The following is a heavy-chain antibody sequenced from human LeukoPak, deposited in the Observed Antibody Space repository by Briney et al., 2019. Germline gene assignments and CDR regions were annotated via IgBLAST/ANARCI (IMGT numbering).Heavy chain of an antibody. Sequence: SETLSLTCTVSGGSISSSSYYWGWIRQPPGKGLEWIGSIYYSGSTYYNPSLKSRVTISVDTSKNQFSLKLSSVTAADTAVYYCAGSFVGTVVPAAIEAPGQKAFDYWGQGTLVTVSS. CDR1: GGSISSSSYY. J-gene: IGHJ4*02. CDR3: AGSFVGTVVPAAIEAPGQKAFDY. V-gene: IGHV4-39*01. CDR2: IYYSGST. D-gene: IGHD2-2*02.